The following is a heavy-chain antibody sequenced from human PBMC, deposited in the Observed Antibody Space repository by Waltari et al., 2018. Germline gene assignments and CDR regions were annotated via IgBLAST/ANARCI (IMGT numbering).Heavy chain of an antibody. CDR1: GFTFDDYA. CDR3: AKVFYGAFYFDY. D-gene: IGHD3-9*01. Sequence: EVQLVESGGGLVQPGRSLRLSCAASGFTFDDYAMHWDRQAPGKGLEWVSGISWNSGSIGYADSVKGRFTISRDNAKNSLYLQMNSLRAEDTALYYCAKVFYGAFYFDYWGQGTLVTVSS. V-gene: IGHV3-9*01. J-gene: IGHJ4*02. CDR2: ISWNSGSI.